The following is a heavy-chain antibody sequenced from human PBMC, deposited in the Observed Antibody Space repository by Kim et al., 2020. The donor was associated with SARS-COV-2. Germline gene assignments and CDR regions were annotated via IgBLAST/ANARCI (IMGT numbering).Heavy chain of an antibody. D-gene: IGHD2-2*02. V-gene: IGHV3-74*01. CDR1: GFSLSNYW. Sequence: GGSLRLSCAASGFSLSNYWMHWVRQAPGKGLVWVARTSPDGSTVNYADSVKGRFTISRDNAKNTVYLQMNSLRAEDTAVYSCTRDQAGLAGSIDYWSERT. CDR3: TRDQAGLAGSIDY. CDR2: TSPDGSTV. J-gene: IGHJ4*02.